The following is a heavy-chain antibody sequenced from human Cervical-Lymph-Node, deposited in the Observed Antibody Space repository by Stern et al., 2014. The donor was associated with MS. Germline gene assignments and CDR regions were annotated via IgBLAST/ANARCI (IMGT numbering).Heavy chain of an antibody. Sequence: VQLVESGAEVRKPGASVKVSCKVSGYTLTELSMHWVRQAPGKGLEWVGGFDPEDGETIYPQKFQGRVTMTEDTSTDTAYMELSSLRSEDTAVYYCATDRDDFRSGYSAPTKGYGLDVWGQGTTVTVTS. V-gene: IGHV1-24*01. CDR3: ATDRDDFRSGYSAPTKGYGLDV. D-gene: IGHD3-3*01. CDR2: FDPEDGET. J-gene: IGHJ6*02. CDR1: GYTLTELS.